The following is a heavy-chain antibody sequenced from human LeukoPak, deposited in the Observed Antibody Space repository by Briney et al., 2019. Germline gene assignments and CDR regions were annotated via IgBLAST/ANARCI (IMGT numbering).Heavy chain of an antibody. CDR3: ARGLYGDPPGLDY. CDR1: GFTFSSYW. Sequence: GGSLRLSCAASGFTFSSYWMHWVRQAPGKGLVWVSRIKNDGSSTTYADFVEGRFTISRDNAKNTMYLQMNSLRAEDTAVYYSARGLYGDPPGLDYWGQGTLVTVSS. V-gene: IGHV3-74*01. CDR2: IKNDGSST. D-gene: IGHD4-17*01. J-gene: IGHJ4*02.